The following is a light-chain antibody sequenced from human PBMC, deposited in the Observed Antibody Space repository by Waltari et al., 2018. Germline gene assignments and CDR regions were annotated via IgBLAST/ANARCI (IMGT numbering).Light chain of an antibody. V-gene: IGLV2-23*02. Sequence: QSALTQPASVSGSPGQSITISCTGTSSDVGSHNLVSWYHQHPGKAPKLMIYEVSKRPPGGFNRFSGSKSGNTASLTISGLQAEDEADYYCCSHAGSSTVVFGGGTKLTVL. CDR3: CSHAGSSTVV. CDR2: EVS. CDR1: SSDVGSHNL. J-gene: IGLJ2*01.